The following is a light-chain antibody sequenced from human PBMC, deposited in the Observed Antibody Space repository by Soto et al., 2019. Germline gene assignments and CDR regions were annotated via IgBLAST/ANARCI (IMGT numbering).Light chain of an antibody. J-gene: IGKJ1*01. CDR1: QSVLYSSNNKNY. CDR3: QQYNNWPPWT. CDR2: WAS. V-gene: IGKV4-1*01. Sequence: DIVLTHSPDSLAVSLGERATINCKSSQSVLYSSNNKNYLAWYQQKPGRPPKLLIYWASTRESGVPDRFSGSGSGTDFTLTISSLQAEDVAVYYCQQYNNWPPWTFGQGTKVAIK.